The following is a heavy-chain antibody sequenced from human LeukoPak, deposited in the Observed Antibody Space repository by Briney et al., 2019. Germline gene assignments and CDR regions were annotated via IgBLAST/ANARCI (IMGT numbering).Heavy chain of an antibody. J-gene: IGHJ4*02. CDR2: ISYDGSNK. V-gene: IGHV3-30*04. Sequence: GGSLELSCAASGFPFSSYAMHGVRQAPGKGRGWVAVISYDGSNKYYADSVKGRFTISRDNSKNTLYLQMNSLRAEDTAVYYCARAPRTANHVDYWGQGTLVTVSS. CDR3: ARAPRTANHVDY. D-gene: IGHD1-14*01. CDR1: GFPFSSYA.